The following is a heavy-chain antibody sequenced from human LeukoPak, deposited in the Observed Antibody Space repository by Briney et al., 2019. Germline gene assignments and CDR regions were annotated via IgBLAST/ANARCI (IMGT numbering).Heavy chain of an antibody. CDR1: GGSISSYY. Sequence: PPETLSLTCTVSGGSISSYYWSWIRQPAGKGLEWIGRIYTSGSTNYNPSLKSRVTMSVDTSKNQFSLKLSSVTAADTAVYYCARELRFLEWLLPEAVWFDPWGQGTLVTVSS. CDR2: IYTSGST. CDR3: ARELRFLEWLLPEAVWFDP. V-gene: IGHV4-4*07. J-gene: IGHJ5*02. D-gene: IGHD3-3*01.